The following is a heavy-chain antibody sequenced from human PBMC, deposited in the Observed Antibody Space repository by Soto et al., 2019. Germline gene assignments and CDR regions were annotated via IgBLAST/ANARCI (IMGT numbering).Heavy chain of an antibody. CDR3: ARDLYYDFWSGYPVHYYMDV. CDR2: ISSSSSTI. Sequence: GGSLRLSCAASGFTFSSYSMNWVRQAPGKGLEWVSYISSSSSTIYYADSVKGRFTISRDNAKNSLYLQMNSLRAEDTAVYYCARDLYYDFWSGYPVHYYMDVWGKGTTVTVSS. J-gene: IGHJ6*03. D-gene: IGHD3-3*01. CDR1: GFTFSSYS. V-gene: IGHV3-48*01.